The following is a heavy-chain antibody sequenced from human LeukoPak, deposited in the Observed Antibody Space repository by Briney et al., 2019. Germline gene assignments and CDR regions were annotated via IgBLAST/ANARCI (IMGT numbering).Heavy chain of an antibody. D-gene: IGHD2-8*01. Sequence: SETLSLTCTVSGGSISSSNYYWGWIRQPPGKGLEWIGYIYYSGSTNYNPSLKSRVTISVDTSKNQFSLKLSSVTAADTAVYYCARDTPRSNIWGQGTLVTVSS. CDR1: GGSISSSNYY. V-gene: IGHV4-61*01. CDR2: IYYSGST. J-gene: IGHJ4*02. CDR3: ARDTPRSNI.